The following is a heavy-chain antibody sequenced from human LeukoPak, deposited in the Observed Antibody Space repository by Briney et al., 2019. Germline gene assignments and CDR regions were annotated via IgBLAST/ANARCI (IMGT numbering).Heavy chain of an antibody. CDR1: GFTFSDYA. V-gene: IGHV3-30*03. D-gene: IGHD2/OR15-2a*01. J-gene: IGHJ4*02. CDR3: ATIKRPLVMFTDTLDY. CDR2: ISYDGNNQ. Sequence: GGSLRLSCAASGFTFSDYAMHWVRQAPGKGLEWVALISYDGNNQYLADSVKGRFTISRDDSNNTLFLQMNSLRPEDTAVYYCATIKRPLVMFTDTLDYWGQGTLVTVSS.